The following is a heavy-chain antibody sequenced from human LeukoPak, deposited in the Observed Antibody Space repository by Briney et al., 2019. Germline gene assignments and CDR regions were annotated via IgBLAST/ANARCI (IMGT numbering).Heavy chain of an antibody. Sequence: GTLTLSCAAAGLTLSDYAMSWVRQSPARGLGWVSRLRGDGATLLPASVKGRFTLSRDHSRNTVFLHFNNRRVEATAIYSCAKASWVSNAEAVLWGQGTVVTVSS. J-gene: IGHJ4*02. D-gene: IGHD6-19*01. CDR1: GLTLSDYA. V-gene: IGHV3-23*01. CDR2: LRGDGAT. CDR3: AKASWVSNAEAVL.